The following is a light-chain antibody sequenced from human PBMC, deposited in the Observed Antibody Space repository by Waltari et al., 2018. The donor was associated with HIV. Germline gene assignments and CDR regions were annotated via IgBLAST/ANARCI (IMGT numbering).Light chain of an antibody. CDR1: SSDVGGYNY. CDR2: EGR. V-gene: IGLV2-14*01. CDR3: SSYTGTSTHVV. J-gene: IGLJ2*01. Sequence: QSDLTQPASVSGSPGQSITISCTGTSSDVGGYNYVSWYQQHSGKAPKLMIEEGRNRAEGVCNGLGGSKSGNTASLTISGLQAEDEAYYYCSSYTGTSTHVVFGGGTKLTVL.